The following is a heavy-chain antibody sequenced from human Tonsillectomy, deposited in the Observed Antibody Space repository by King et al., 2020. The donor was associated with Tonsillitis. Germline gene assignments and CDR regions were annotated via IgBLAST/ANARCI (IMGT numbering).Heavy chain of an antibody. V-gene: IGHV2-70*11. J-gene: IGHJ4*02. Sequence: VTLKESGPALVKPTQTLTLTCTFSGFSLSTSGMCVSWIRQPPGKALEWLSRIDWDDDKYYCTSLKTRLTISTYTSKNQVVLTMPNMDPVDTATYYCARSHKRGGPLEYWGQGTLVTVSS. D-gene: IGHD3-10*01. CDR2: IDWDDDK. CDR1: GFSLSTSGMC. CDR3: ARSHKRGGPLEY.